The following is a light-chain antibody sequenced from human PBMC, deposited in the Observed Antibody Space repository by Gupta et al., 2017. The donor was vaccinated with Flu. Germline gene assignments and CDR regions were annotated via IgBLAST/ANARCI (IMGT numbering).Light chain of an antibody. J-gene: IGKJ1*01. CDR1: QSVNYY. Sequence: PATLALAPGARATLHCRANQSVNYYLAWYQHKPGQAPRLLIREASNRPTGIPTRFSGSGSGTDFTLNISRVEPEDFAVYYCKQRLRGPQTFGQGTKVEIK. V-gene: IGKV3-11*01. CDR2: EAS. CDR3: KQRLRGPQT.